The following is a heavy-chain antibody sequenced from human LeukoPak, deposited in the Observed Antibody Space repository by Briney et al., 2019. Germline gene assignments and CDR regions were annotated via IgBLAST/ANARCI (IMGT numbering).Heavy chain of an antibody. CDR3: ARQLGERTFNWNDFDY. J-gene: IGHJ4*02. V-gene: IGHV5-51*01. Sequence: GESLKISCKGFGYSFTTYWIGWVRQMPGKGLEWMGIIYPGDSDIRYSPSFQGQVTISADKSISTAYLQWSSLKASDTATYFYARQLGERTFNWNDFDYWGQGTLVSVSS. CDR2: IYPGDSDI. CDR1: GYSFTTYW. D-gene: IGHD1-20*01.